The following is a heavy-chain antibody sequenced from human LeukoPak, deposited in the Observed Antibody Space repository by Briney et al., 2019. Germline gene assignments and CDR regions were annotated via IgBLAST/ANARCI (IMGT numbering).Heavy chain of an antibody. CDR1: GFTFSSYS. V-gene: IGHV3-21*01. CDR3: ARGSTGGNFYYYGMDV. J-gene: IGHJ6*02. D-gene: IGHD2-8*02. CDR2: ISSSSSYI. Sequence: PGGSLRLSCAASGFTFSSYSMNWVRQAPGKGLEWVSSISSSSSYIYYADSVKGRFTISRGNAKNSLYLQMNSLRAEDTAVYYCARGSTGGNFYYYGMDVWGQGTTVTVSS.